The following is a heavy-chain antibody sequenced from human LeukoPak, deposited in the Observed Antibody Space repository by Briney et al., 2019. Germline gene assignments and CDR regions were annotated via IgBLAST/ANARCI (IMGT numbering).Heavy chain of an antibody. Sequence: PGGSLRLSCAASGFTFSSYGMHWVRQAPGKGLEWVAFIRYDGSNKYYADSVKGRFTISRDNSKNTLYLQMNSLRAEDTAVYYCAKGAAMVFRYCSGGSCYAFDYWGQGTLVTVSS. D-gene: IGHD2-15*01. CDR3: AKGAAMVFRYCSGGSCYAFDY. J-gene: IGHJ4*02. V-gene: IGHV3-30*02. CDR2: IRYDGSNK. CDR1: GFTFSSYG.